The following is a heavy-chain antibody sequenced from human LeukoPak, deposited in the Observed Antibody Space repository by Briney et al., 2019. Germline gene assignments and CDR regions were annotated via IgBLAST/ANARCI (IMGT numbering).Heavy chain of an antibody. D-gene: IGHD3-10*01. J-gene: IGHJ4*02. V-gene: IGHV4-34*01. Sequence: PSETLSLTCAVYGGSFSGYYWSWIRQPPGKGLEWIGEINHSGSTNYNPSLKSRVTISVDTSKNQFPLKLSSVTAADTAVYYCAAHYGSGSYSFDYWGQGTLVTVSS. CDR3: AAHYGSGSYSFDY. CDR1: GGSFSGYY. CDR2: INHSGST.